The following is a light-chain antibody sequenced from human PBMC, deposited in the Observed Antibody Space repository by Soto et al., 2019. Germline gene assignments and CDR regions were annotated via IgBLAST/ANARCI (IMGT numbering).Light chain of an antibody. J-gene: IGLJ3*02. CDR3: AAWDDSLNGRV. Sequence: QSVLTQPPSASGTPGQRVTISCSGSSSNIGSNTVNWYQQFPGTAPTPLIYSNNQRPSGVPDRFSGSKSGTSASLAISGLQSEDEADYYCAAWDDSLNGRVFGGGTKLTVL. CDR1: SSNIGSNT. V-gene: IGLV1-44*01. CDR2: SNN.